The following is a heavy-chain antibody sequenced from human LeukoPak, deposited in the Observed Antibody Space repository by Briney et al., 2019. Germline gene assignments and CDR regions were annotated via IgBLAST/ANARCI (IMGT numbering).Heavy chain of an antibody. CDR1: GFSFEVYA. J-gene: IGHJ4*02. CDR3: AKDSRGAAFWGEFDH. V-gene: IGHV3-43*02. CDR2: ISRDGSTI. D-gene: IGHD3-16*01. Sequence: QPGGSLRLSSVASGFSFEVYAMHWVRQTPGKGLEWVSLISRDGSTIHYADSVKGRLKLSRDNRKNSLYLQMNSLRTEDTALYFCAKDSRGAAFWGEFDHWGQGTLVTVSS.